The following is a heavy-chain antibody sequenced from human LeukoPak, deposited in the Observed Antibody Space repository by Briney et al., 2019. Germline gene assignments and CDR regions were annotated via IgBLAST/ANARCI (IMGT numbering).Heavy chain of an antibody. Sequence: ASVKVSCKASGTSFTTNAMHWVRQAPGQRLEWMGWINTDNGNTHYLQKFQGRVTITRDTSASTTYMELSSLTSEDTAVYYCARDIAAAGTHYYYYGMDVWGQGTTVTVSS. J-gene: IGHJ6*02. CDR3: ARDIAAAGTHYYYYGMDV. CDR1: GTSFTTNA. V-gene: IGHV1-3*04. CDR2: INTDNGNT. D-gene: IGHD6-13*01.